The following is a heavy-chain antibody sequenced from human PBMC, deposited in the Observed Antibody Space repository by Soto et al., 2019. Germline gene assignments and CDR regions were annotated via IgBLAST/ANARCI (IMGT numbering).Heavy chain of an antibody. Sequence: PGGSLRHSCSASGFTFSSYAMHWVRQAPGKGLEYVSSISINGGSTHYADSVKGRFTISRDNSRNTQYLQMSSLRADDTAVYYCVKGEFYYDSSAYYPFDSWGQGTLVTVSS. V-gene: IGHV3-64D*06. CDR2: ISINGGST. CDR1: GFTFSSYA. CDR3: VKGEFYYDSSAYYPFDS. D-gene: IGHD3-22*01. J-gene: IGHJ4*02.